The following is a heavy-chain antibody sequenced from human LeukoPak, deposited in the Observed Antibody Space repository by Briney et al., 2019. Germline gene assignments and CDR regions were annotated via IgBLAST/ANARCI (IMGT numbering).Heavy chain of an antibody. J-gene: IGHJ4*02. D-gene: IGHD6-19*01. Sequence: AESLQISSKGSGYSFSDYWIAWVRQLPGKGLEWMGIVYPDDSDTTYSPSLQGQVTFSADKSIKTAYLQWTVLRASDTAMYYCAKYDSSGYIDYSGQGSLVTVSS. CDR2: VYPDDSDT. CDR3: AKYDSSGYIDY. CDR1: GYSFSDYW. V-gene: IGHV5-51*01.